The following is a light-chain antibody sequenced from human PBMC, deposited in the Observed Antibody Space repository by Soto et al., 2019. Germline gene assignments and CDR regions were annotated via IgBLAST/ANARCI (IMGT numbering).Light chain of an antibody. J-gene: IGKJ2*01. V-gene: IGKV3-20*01. CDR3: QRYGSSPPFT. Sequence: EIVLTQSPGTLSLSPGERATLSCRASQRVSSSYLAWYQQKPGQAPRLLIYGASTRATGIPDRFSGSGSGTDFTLTISRLEAEDFSVYFWQRYGSSPPFTCGQGTKVEI. CDR2: GAS. CDR1: QRVSSSY.